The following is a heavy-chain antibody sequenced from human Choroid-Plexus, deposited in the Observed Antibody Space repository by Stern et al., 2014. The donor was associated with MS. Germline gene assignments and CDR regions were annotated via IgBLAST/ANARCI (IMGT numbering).Heavy chain of an antibody. J-gene: IGHJ5*02. V-gene: IGHV3-30*18. CDR1: GFTFGSCA. CDR3: AKDRQYLTYFFDH. D-gene: IGHD2/OR15-2a*01. Sequence: VQLEESGGGVAQPWRPLALSCVASGFTFGSCAMHWVRQAPRPGLERVAGVSYDGSNKYYADSVKGRFTISRDNSQNTLYMQMSSLRPEDTAVYYCAKDRQYLTYFFDHWGQGSLVTVSS. CDR2: VSYDGSNK.